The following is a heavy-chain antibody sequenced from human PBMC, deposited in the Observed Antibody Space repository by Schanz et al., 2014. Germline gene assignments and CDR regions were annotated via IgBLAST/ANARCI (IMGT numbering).Heavy chain of an antibody. Sequence: EVVLVESGGASVQPGGSLRLSCAASGFTFSTYWMSWVRQAPGKGLEWVANIKQDESERSYVDSVKGRFTISRDNAKNSLYLQMNSLRAEDTAVYYCARDRVQYSSGWYSDSWGQGTLVTVSS. CDR3: ARDRVQYSSGWYSDS. CDR2: IKQDESER. D-gene: IGHD6-19*01. V-gene: IGHV3-7*01. J-gene: IGHJ4*02. CDR1: GFTFSTYW.